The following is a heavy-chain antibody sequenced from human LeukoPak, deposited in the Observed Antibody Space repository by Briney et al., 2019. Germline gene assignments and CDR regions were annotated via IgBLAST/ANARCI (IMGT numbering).Heavy chain of an antibody. V-gene: IGHV3-53*01. J-gene: IGHJ4*02. D-gene: IGHD5-12*01. CDR1: GFTVSSNY. CDR2: IYSGGST. Sequence: SGGSLRLSCAASGFTVSSNYMSWVRQAPGKGLEWVSVIYSGGSTYYADSVKGRFTISRDNSKNTLYLQKNSLRAEDTAVYYCARDPTQWLRYGYFDFWGQGTLVTVSS. CDR3: ARDPTQWLRYGYFDF.